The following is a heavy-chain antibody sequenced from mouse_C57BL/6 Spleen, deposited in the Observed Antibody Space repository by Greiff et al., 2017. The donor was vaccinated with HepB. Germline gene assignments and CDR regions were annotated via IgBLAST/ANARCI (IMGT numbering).Heavy chain of an antibody. Sequence: VQLQQSGPELVKPGASVKIPCKASGYTFTDYNMDWVKQSHGKSLEWIGDINPNNGGTIYNQKFKGKATLTVDKSSSTAYMESRSLTSEDTAVYYCATRYGSSYGDAMDYWGQGTSVTVSS. V-gene: IGHV1-18*01. CDR3: ATRYGSSYGDAMDY. D-gene: IGHD1-1*01. J-gene: IGHJ4*01. CDR2: INPNNGGT. CDR1: GYTFTDYN.